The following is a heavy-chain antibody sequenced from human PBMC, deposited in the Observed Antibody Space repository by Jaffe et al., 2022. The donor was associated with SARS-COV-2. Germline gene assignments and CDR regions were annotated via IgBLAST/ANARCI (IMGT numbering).Heavy chain of an antibody. V-gene: IGHV3-30-3*01. CDR1: GFTFSSYA. Sequence: QVQLVESGGGVVQPGRSLRLSCAASGFTFSSYAMHWVRQAPGKGLEWVAVISYDGSNKYYADSVKGRFTISRDNSKNTLYLQMNSLRAEDTAVYYCARGELGVLDYWGQGTLVTVSS. J-gene: IGHJ4*02. CDR3: ARGELGVLDY. CDR2: ISYDGSNK. D-gene: IGHD7-27*01.